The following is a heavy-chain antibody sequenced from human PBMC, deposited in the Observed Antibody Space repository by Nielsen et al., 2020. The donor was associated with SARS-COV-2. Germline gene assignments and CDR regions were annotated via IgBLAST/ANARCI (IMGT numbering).Heavy chain of an antibody. CDR2: ISWNSGSI. CDR3: AKARNPPGIAVAGPFDY. J-gene: IGHJ4*02. CDR1: GFTFDDYA. V-gene: IGHV3-9*01. Sequence: GGSLRLSCAASGFTFDDYAMHWVRQAPGKGLEWVSGISWNSGSIGYADSVKGRFTISRDNAKNSLYLQMNSLRAEDTALYYCAKARNPPGIAVAGPFDYWSQGTLVTVSS. D-gene: IGHD6-19*01.